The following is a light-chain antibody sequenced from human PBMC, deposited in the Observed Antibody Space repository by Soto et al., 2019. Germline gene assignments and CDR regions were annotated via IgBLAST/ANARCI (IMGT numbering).Light chain of an antibody. V-gene: IGLV1-40*01. Sequence: QAVVRQPPSVSGAPGQRVTISCTGSSSNIGAGYDVHWYQQLPGTDPKLLIYANIKRPSGVPDRFSGSKSGTSASLAITGLQAEDEADYYCSSYTSSSTYVFGTGTKLTVL. CDR2: ANI. CDR1: SSNIGAGYD. J-gene: IGLJ1*01. CDR3: SSYTSSSTYV.